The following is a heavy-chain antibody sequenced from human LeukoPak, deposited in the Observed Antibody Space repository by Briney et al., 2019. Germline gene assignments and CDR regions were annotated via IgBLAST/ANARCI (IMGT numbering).Heavy chain of an antibody. D-gene: IGHD1-26*01. V-gene: IGHV4-59*08. CDR3: ARGGEGAHYY. Sequence: SETLSLTCTVSGGSIGSYYWSWIRQPPGKGLEWIGYIYYSGSTNYNPSLKSRVTISVDTSKNQFSLKLSSVTAADTAVYYCARGGEGAHYYWGQGTLVTVSS. J-gene: IGHJ4*02. CDR1: GGSIGSYY. CDR2: IYYSGST.